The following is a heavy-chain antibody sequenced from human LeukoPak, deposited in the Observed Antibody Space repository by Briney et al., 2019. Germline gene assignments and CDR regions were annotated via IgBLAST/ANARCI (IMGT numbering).Heavy chain of an antibody. Sequence: PGRSLRLSCAASGFTFSTYAMHWVRQGPGKGLEWVAVISYDGSNKYYADSVKGRFTISRDNSKNTLYLQMSSLSAEDTAVYYCAKDRGTSYFDYWGQGTLVTVSS. D-gene: IGHD3-10*01. CDR2: ISYDGSNK. CDR1: GFTFSTYA. V-gene: IGHV3-30-3*01. CDR3: AKDRGTSYFDY. J-gene: IGHJ4*02.